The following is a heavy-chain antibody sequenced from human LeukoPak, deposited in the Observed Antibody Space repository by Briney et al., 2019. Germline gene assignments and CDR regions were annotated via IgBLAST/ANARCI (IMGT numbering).Heavy chain of an antibody. J-gene: IGHJ5*02. Sequence: ASVKVSCKASGYTFTDDYVHWVRQAPGQGLEWMGWINPNSGGTNYAQKFQGRVTMTRDTSISTAYMELSRLRSDDTAVYYCARGFYDYVWGSYRPYNWFDPWGQGTLVTVSS. CDR3: ARGFYDYVWGSYRPYNWFDP. V-gene: IGHV1-2*02. D-gene: IGHD3-16*02. CDR2: INPNSGGT. CDR1: GYTFTDDY.